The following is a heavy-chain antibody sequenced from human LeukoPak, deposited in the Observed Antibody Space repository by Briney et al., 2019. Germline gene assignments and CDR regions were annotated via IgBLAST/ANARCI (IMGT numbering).Heavy chain of an antibody. Sequence: PGGSLRLSCTASGFSFSDYWMHWVRQAPGKGLVWVSIINTDGSTTRYADFVEGRFTISRDNARNTLYLEMNSLRVEDTAVYFCARDISRTMDVWGQGTTVTV. D-gene: IGHD2/OR15-2a*01. CDR2: INTDGSTT. CDR3: ARDISRTMDV. V-gene: IGHV3-74*01. J-gene: IGHJ6*02. CDR1: GFSFSDYW.